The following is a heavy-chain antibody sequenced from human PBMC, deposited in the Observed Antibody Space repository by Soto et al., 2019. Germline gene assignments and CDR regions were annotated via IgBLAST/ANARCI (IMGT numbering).Heavy chain of an antibody. Sequence: EVQLLESGGGLVQPGGSLRLSCAASGFTFSSYAMSWVRQAPGKGLEWVSAISGSGGSTYYADSVKGRFTISRDNSKNKLYLQMNSLRAEDTAVYYCAKDSYSSSSFPYYLGQGHLVTVSS. D-gene: IGHD6-6*01. CDR3: AKDSYSSSSFPYY. CDR2: ISGSGGST. J-gene: IGHJ4*02. CDR1: GFTFSSYA. V-gene: IGHV3-23*01.